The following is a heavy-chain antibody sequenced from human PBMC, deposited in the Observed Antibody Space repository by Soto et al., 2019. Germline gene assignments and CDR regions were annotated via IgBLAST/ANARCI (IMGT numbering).Heavy chain of an antibody. V-gene: IGHV3-30*03. CDR1: GFTFSSYG. CDR2: ISYDGSNK. J-gene: IGHJ4*02. D-gene: IGHD3-16*02. Sequence: GGSLRLSCAASGFTFSSYGMHWVRQAPGKGLEWVAVISYDGSNKYYADSVKGRFTISRDNSKNTLYLQMNSLRAEDTAVYYCAILRGGLGGPYDYVWGSYRDFDYWGQGTLVTVSS. CDR3: AILRGGLGGPYDYVWGSYRDFDY.